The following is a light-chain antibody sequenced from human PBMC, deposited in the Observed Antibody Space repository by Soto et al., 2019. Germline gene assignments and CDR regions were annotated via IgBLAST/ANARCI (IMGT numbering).Light chain of an antibody. Sequence: DIQITQSPSSLSASVGDRVTITCQASQDISNYLIWYQQKPGKAPKLLLYYASDFETGAPSRFSGSGSGTDFTFTISSLQPEDIATYYCQQYDNLLWGSTFGPGTRWIS. V-gene: IGKV1-33*01. CDR3: QQYDNLLWGST. CDR2: YAS. CDR1: QDISNY. J-gene: IGKJ3*01.